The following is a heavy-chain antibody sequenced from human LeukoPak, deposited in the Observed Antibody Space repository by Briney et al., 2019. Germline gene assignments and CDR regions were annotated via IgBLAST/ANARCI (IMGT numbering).Heavy chain of an antibody. CDR3: ARAYDFWSGSPFDP. D-gene: IGHD3-3*01. J-gene: IGHJ5*02. V-gene: IGHV4-61*02. Sequence: PSETLSLTCTVSGGSISSGSYYWSWIRQPAGKGLEWIGRIYTSGSTNYNPSLKSRVTISVDTSKNQFSLKLSSVTAADTAGYYCARAYDFWSGSPFDPWGQGTLVTVSS. CDR2: IYTSGST. CDR1: GGSISSGSYY.